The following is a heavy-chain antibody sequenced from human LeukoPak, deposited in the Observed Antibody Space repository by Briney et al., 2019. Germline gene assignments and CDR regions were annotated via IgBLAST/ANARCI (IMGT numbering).Heavy chain of an antibody. CDR3: AREGGIFGVVIIHFDY. D-gene: IGHD3-3*01. CDR1: GFTFTSYA. Sequence: GGSLRLSCAASGFTFTSYAMSWVRQAPGKGLEWVANIKEDGSEKNYVDSAKGRFTISRDNAKNTLYLQMNSLRAEDTAVYYCAREGGIFGVVIIHFDYWGQGTLVTVSS. J-gene: IGHJ4*02. V-gene: IGHV3-7*01. CDR2: IKEDGSEK.